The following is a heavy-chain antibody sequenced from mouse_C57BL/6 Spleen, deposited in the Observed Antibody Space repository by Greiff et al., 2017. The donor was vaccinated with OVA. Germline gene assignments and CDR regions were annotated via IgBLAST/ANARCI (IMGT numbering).Heavy chain of an antibody. CDR2: IYPSDSET. V-gene: IGHV1-61*01. CDR3: ARRYYDYAMDY. Sequence: QVQLQQSGAELVRPGSSVKLSCKASGYTFTSYWMDWVKQRPGQGLEWIGNIYPSDSETHYNQKFKDKATLTVDKSSSTAYMQLSSLTSEDSAVYYCARRYYDYAMDYWGQGTSVTVSS. D-gene: IGHD1-1*01. J-gene: IGHJ4*01. CDR1: GYTFTSYW.